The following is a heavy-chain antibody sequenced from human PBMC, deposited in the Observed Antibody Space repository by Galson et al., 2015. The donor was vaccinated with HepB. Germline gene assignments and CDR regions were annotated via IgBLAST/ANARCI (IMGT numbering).Heavy chain of an antibody. J-gene: IGHJ6*02. V-gene: IGHV1-18*01. CDR2: ISIYNINT. CDR3: AKDGGYYDSSGSYYYYGMDV. CDR1: ADTFKNYG. D-gene: IGHD3-22*01. Sequence: QSGAEVKRPGASVKVSCKASADTFKNYGITWVRQAPGQGLEWMGWISIYNINTNYAQKFQGRVTMTADTSTTTAYMELRSLRAEGTAVYYCAKDGGYYDSSGSYYYYGMDVWGQGTTVTVSS.